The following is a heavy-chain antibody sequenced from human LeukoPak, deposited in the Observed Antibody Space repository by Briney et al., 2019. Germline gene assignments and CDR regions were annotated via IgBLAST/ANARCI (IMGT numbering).Heavy chain of an antibody. D-gene: IGHD5-18*01. J-gene: IGHJ4*02. CDR1: GYTFTNYP. V-gene: IGHV7-4-1*02. CDR3: ARGYTYGYFDY. CDR2: INTNTGNP. Sequence: GASVKVSCKASGYTFTNYPMNWVRQAPGQGLEWMGWINTNTGNPTYAPGFTGRFVFSLDTSVSTAYLQISSLKAEDTAVYYCARGYTYGYFDYWGQGTLVTVSS.